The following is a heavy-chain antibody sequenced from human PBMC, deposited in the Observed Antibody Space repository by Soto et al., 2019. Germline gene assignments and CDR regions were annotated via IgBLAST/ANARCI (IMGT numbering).Heavy chain of an antibody. CDR1: GFTFSSYA. Sequence: GGSLRLSCAASGFTFSSYAMHWVRQAPGKGLEWVAVISYDGSNKYYADSVKGRFTISRDNSKNTLYLQMNSLRAEDTAVYYCARDHPPWDGSGSWPPNPYYYYYGMDVWGQGTTVTVSS. J-gene: IGHJ6*02. CDR3: ARDHPPWDGSGSWPPNPYYYYYGMDV. CDR2: ISYDGSNK. V-gene: IGHV3-30-3*01. D-gene: IGHD3-10*01.